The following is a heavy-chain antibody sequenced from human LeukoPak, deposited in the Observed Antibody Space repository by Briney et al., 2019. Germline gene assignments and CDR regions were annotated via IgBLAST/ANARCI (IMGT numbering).Heavy chain of an antibody. CDR3: AVRVTKGSWSAFDI. CDR2: IHTGGRT. CDR1: GFTLSSNF. Sequence: GGALRLSCAASGFTLSSNFMTWFRQALGKGLEWFSVIHTGGRTYYVDSVKGRFTISRDDSKNTLYLHMNSLRAEDAAVYYCAVRVTKGSWSAFDIWGQGTMVTVSS. V-gene: IGHV3-66*01. D-gene: IGHD4-17*01. J-gene: IGHJ3*02.